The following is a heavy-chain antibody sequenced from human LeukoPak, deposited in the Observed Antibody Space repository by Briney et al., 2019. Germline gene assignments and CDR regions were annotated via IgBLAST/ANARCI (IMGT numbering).Heavy chain of an antibody. Sequence: ASVKVSCKASGYTFTSYGINCVRQAPGQGLEWMGWISAYNGNTSYAQKLQGRVTMTTDTSTSTAYMELRSLRSDDTAVYYCARDRSYDILTGYPDNDAFDIWGQGTMVTVSS. J-gene: IGHJ3*02. V-gene: IGHV1-18*01. D-gene: IGHD3-9*01. CDR3: ARDRSYDILTGYPDNDAFDI. CDR1: GYTFTSYG. CDR2: ISAYNGNT.